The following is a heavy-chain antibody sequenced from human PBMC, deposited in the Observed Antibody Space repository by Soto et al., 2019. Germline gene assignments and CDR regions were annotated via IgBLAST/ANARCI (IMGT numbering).Heavy chain of an antibody. CDR3: AIDFCRGGNSDCSDS. V-gene: IGHV4-30-4*01. Sequence: QVQLQESGPGLVKPSQTLSLTCTVSGGSITTGDYYWSWIRQPPGKGLEWIGYTYSRGSTNYNPSLKSRVTISIATSKNQFSVKLISVTAADTAVYYCAIDFCRGGNSDCSDSWSQVTLVTVSS. CDR2: TYSRGST. D-gene: IGHD2-15*01. J-gene: IGHJ5*01. CDR1: GGSITTGDYY.